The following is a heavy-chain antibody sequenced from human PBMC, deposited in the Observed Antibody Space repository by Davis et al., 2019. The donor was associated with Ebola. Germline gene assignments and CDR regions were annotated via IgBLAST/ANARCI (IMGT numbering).Heavy chain of an antibody. V-gene: IGHV4-59*01. CDR1: GGSFSSYY. CDR3: ARSPFPGGIDY. J-gene: IGHJ4*02. D-gene: IGHD2/OR15-2a*01. Sequence: MPSETLSLTCTVSGGSFSSYYWSWIRQPPGKGLEWIGYISYSGTTNYNPSLRSRVTISVDTSKDQFSLKLSSVTAADTAVYYCARSPFPGGIDYWGQGTLVTVSS. CDR2: ISYSGTT.